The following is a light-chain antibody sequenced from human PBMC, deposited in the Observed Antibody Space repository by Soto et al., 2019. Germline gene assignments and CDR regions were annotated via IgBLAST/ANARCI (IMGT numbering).Light chain of an antibody. CDR2: DAS. J-gene: IGKJ1*01. Sequence: DIQMTQSPSSLSASVGDRVTITCRASQGIRNDLGWYQQKPGRLPQLLIYDASFLEPGVPSRFRVSGSGTDFTLIINSLQPEDAATYYCQKYDSAPWTFGQGTKVEIK. V-gene: IGKV1-27*01. CDR3: QKYDSAPWT. CDR1: QGIRND.